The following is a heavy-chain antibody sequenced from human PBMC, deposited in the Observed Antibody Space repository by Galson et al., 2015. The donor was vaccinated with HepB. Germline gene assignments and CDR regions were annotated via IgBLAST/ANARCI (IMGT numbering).Heavy chain of an antibody. J-gene: IGHJ6*02. CDR2: INSDGSST. V-gene: IGHV3-74*01. D-gene: IGHD3-3*01. Sequence: SLRLSCAASGFTFSSYWMHWVRHAPGKGLVWVSRINSDGSSTSYADSVKGRFTISRDNAKNTLYLQMNSLRAEDTAVYYCAKALYDFWSGYYYYYYGMDVWGQGTTVTVSS. CDR3: AKALYDFWSGYYYYYYGMDV. CDR1: GFTFSSYW.